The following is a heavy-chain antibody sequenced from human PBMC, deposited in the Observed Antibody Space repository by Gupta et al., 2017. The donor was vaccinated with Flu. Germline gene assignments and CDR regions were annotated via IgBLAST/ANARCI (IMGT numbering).Heavy chain of an antibody. CDR2: ISNSGTTI. CDR3: ARESFGSSRIHFYYGLDV. D-gene: IGHD6-13*01. CDR1: GFTFSDYY. Sequence: QVQLVESGGDLVKPGGSLRLSCAASGFTFSDYYLTWVSQAPGKGLEWLSYISNSGTTIYYADSVKGRFTISRDNGKKSLYLQMKSLRAEDTAVYYCARESFGSSRIHFYYGLDVWGQGTTVAVSS. V-gene: IGHV3-11*01. J-gene: IGHJ6*02.